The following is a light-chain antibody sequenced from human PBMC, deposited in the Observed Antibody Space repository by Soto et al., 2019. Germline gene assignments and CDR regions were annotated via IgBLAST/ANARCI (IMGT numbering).Light chain of an antibody. CDR1: SGHSNYA. CDR3: QTWGSGIVV. V-gene: IGLV4-69*01. Sequence: QLVLTQSPSASASLGASVKLTCTLSSGHSNYAIAWHQQQSEKGPRYLMKLNSDGSHSKGDGIPDRFSGSSSGAERYLTISSLQSEDEVDYYCQTWGSGIVVFGRGTKVTVL. CDR2: LNSDGSH. J-gene: IGLJ2*01.